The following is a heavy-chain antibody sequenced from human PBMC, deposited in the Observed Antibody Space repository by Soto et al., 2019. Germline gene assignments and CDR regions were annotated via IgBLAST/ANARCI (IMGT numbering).Heavy chain of an antibody. Sequence: EVQLVESGGGLVQPGGSLRLSCAASGFTFSSYSLNWVRQAPGKGLEWVSYISTSGNTIYYADSVKGRFTVSRDNAKNSLYLQMNSLRADDTAVYYCAGLFGSGAWGQGTLVTVSS. CDR3: AGLFGSGA. V-gene: IGHV3-48*01. CDR1: GFTFSSYS. CDR2: ISTSGNTI. J-gene: IGHJ4*02. D-gene: IGHD3-10*01.